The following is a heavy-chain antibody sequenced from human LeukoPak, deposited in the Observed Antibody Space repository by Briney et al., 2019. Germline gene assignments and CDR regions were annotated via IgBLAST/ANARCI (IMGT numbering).Heavy chain of an antibody. CDR3: AGITMVRGVIMGFDY. J-gene: IGHJ4*02. CDR2: INTDGSST. Sequence: GGSLRLSCAASGFTFSSYWMHWVRQAPGKGLVWVSRINTDGSSTSYADSVKGRFTISRDNAKNTLYLQMNSLRAEDTAVYYCAGITMVRGVIMGFDYWGQGTLVTVSS. D-gene: IGHD3-10*01. CDR1: GFTFSSYW. V-gene: IGHV3-74*01.